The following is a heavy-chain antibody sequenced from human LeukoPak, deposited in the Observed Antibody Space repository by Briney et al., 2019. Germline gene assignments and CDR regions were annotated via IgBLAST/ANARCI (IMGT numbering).Heavy chain of an antibody. D-gene: IGHD1-1*01. V-gene: IGHV3-33*06. CDR2: IWYDGSNK. CDR1: GFTFSSYG. Sequence: GRSLRLSCAASGFTFSSYGMHWVRQAPRQGLEWGAVIWYDGSNKYYADSVKGRLTISRENSKNTLYLQMNSMRAADTAVYYCAKVLDAYFDYWGQGTLVTVPS. J-gene: IGHJ4*02. CDR3: AKVLDAYFDY.